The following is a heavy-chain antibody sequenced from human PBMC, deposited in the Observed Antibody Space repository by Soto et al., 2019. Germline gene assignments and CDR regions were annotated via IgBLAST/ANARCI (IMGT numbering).Heavy chain of an antibody. V-gene: IGHV3-23*01. D-gene: IGHD3-22*01. CDR2: ISGSGGST. J-gene: IGHJ3*02. CDR3: ATRPPGSGYYYFAFDI. Sequence: GGSLRLSCAASGFTFSSYAMSWVRQAPGKGLEWVSAISGSGGSTYYADSVKGRFTISRDNSKNTLYLQMNSLRAEDTAVYYCATRPPGSGYYYFAFDIWGQGTMVTVSS. CDR1: GFTFSSYA.